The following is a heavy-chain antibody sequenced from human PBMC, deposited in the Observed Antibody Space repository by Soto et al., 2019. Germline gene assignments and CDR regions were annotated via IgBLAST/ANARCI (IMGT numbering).Heavy chain of an antibody. CDR2: ISSSSDTI. CDR3: ARVRGAQYYFDY. J-gene: IGHJ4*02. CDR1: GFTFRSYS. V-gene: IGHV3-48*02. Sequence: GGSLRLSCAASGFTFRSYSMNWVRQAPGKGLEWVSYISSSSDTIYYADSVKGRFIISRDNAKNSLYLQMNSLRDEDTAVYYCARVRGAQYYFDYWGQGTLVTAPQ. D-gene: IGHD4-17*01.